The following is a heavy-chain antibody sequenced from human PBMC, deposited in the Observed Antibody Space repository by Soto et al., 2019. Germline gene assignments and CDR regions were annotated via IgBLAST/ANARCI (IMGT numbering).Heavy chain of an antibody. J-gene: IGHJ4*02. CDR2: IWYDGSNK. CDR1: GFTFSSYG. D-gene: IGHD3-16*02. CDR3: ARDAPDYVWGSYRYTGYFDY. Sequence: QVQLVESGGGVVQPGRSLRLSCAASGFTFSSYGMHWVRQAPGKGLEWVAVIWYDGSNKYYADSVKGRFTISRDNSXITXYXLMNSLRAEDTAVYYCARDAPDYVWGSYRYTGYFDYWGQGTLVTVSS. V-gene: IGHV3-33*01.